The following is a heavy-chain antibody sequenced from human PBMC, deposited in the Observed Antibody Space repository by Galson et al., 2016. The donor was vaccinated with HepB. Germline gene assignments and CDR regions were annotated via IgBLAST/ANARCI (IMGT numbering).Heavy chain of an antibody. V-gene: IGHV3-48*04. CDR3: AREGTGSSSFIYYYHGMDV. D-gene: IGHD6-13*01. CDR1: GFTFSSYA. J-gene: IGHJ6*02. Sequence: SLRLSCAASGFTFSSYAMSWVRQAPGKGLEWVSYITSRSTAIYYADSVKGRFTISRDNARNSLYPQMNSLRAEDTAVYYWAREGTGSSSFIYYYHGMDVWGQGTTVTVSS. CDR2: ITSRSTAI.